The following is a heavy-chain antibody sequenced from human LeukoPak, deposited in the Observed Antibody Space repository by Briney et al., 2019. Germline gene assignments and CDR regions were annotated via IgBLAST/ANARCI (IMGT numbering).Heavy chain of an antibody. CDR3: ARGHGGIVVVVRDAFDI. CDR2: MSYDGSNK. D-gene: IGHD2-15*01. CDR1: GFTFGTFA. Sequence: AGGSLRLSCAASGFTFGTFAMHWVRQAPGKGLEWVAVMSYDGSNKYYADSVKGRFTISSDNSKNTLYLQMNSLRSEDTAVYYCARGHGGIVVVVRDAFDIWGQGTMVIVSS. V-gene: IGHV3-30-3*01. J-gene: IGHJ3*02.